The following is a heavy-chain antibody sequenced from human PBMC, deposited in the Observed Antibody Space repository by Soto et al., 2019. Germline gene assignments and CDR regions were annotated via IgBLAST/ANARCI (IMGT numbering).Heavy chain of an antibody. Sequence: QVQLVESGVGVVQPGRSLRLSSAASGFTFSSYGMHWVRKAPGKGLEWVAVIWYDGSNKYYADSVKGRFTISRDNSKNTLYLQMNSLRAEDTAVYYCARDEYSYGYYYYYGMDVWGQGTTVTVSS. V-gene: IGHV3-33*01. D-gene: IGHD5-18*01. CDR1: GFTFSSYG. CDR2: IWYDGSNK. J-gene: IGHJ6*02. CDR3: ARDEYSYGYYYYYGMDV.